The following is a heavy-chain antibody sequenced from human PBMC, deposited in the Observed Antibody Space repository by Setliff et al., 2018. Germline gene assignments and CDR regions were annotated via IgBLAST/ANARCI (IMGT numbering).Heavy chain of an antibody. CDR2: ISSYNDVT. CDR3: AISTLSICSGGTCPNAFDV. J-gene: IGHJ3*01. V-gene: IGHV1-18*01. D-gene: IGHD2-15*01. Sequence: AASVKVSCKASGYILKSYGISWVRQAPGQGLEWVGWISSYNDVTNYAQRFQGRVTMTTDTSSSAAYMELRSLRSDDTAVYYCAISTLSICSGGTCPNAFDVWGQGTMVTVSS. CDR1: GYILKSYG.